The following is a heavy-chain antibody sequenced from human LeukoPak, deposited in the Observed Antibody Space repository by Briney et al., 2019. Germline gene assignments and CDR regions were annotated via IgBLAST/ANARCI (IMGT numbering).Heavy chain of an antibody. J-gene: IGHJ4*02. CDR1: GFTFSSYA. V-gene: IGHV3-23*01. D-gene: IGHD6-6*01. CDR2: ISGSGGST. CDR3: AKDHLYSSSSYFDY. Sequence: GSLRLSCAASGFTFSSYAMSWVRQAPGKGLEWVSAISGSGGSTYYADSVKGRFTISRDNSKNTLYLQMNSLRVEDTAVYYCAKDHLYSSSSYFDYWGQGTLVTVSS.